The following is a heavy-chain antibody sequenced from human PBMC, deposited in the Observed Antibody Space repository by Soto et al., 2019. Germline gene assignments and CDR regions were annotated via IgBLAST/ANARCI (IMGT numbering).Heavy chain of an antibody. Sequence: GGSLRLSCAASGFTFGRYSMNWVRQAPGKGLEWVSYITGSSSTKFYADSVKGRFTISRDNAKNSLYLQMNSLRDEDTAVYYCASDNGMAGSFDPWGQGTLVTVSS. CDR3: ASDNGMAGSFDP. V-gene: IGHV3-48*02. J-gene: IGHJ5*02. CDR1: GFTFGRYS. D-gene: IGHD2-8*01. CDR2: ITGSSSTK.